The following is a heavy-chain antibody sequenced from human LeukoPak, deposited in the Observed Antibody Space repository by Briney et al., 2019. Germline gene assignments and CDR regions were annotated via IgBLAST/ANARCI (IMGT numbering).Heavy chain of an antibody. D-gene: IGHD3-10*01. CDR2: INHSGNT. CDR3: TRHGVLLWFGESPRDDAFDI. Sequence: PSETLSLTCAVYGGSFSNYYWSWIRQPPGQGLEWIGEINHSGNTNYNPSLKSRITISVDSSKNQCSLKLSSVTAADTAMYYCTRHGVLLWFGESPRDDAFDIWGQGTMVTVSS. V-gene: IGHV4-34*01. J-gene: IGHJ3*02. CDR1: GGSFSNYY.